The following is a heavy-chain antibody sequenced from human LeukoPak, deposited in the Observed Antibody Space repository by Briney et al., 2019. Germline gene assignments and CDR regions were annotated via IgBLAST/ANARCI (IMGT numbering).Heavy chain of an antibody. V-gene: IGHV3-23*01. J-gene: IGHJ4*02. CDR2: ISGSGGST. D-gene: IGHD4-17*01. CDR1: GFTFSSYA. CDR3: ARVPTPYGDYVNYFDY. Sequence: GGSLRLSCAASGFTFSSYAMSWVRQAPGKGLEWVSAISGSGGSTYYADSVKGRFTISRDNSKNTLYLQMNSLRAEDTAVYYCARVPTPYGDYVNYFDYWGQGTLVTVSS.